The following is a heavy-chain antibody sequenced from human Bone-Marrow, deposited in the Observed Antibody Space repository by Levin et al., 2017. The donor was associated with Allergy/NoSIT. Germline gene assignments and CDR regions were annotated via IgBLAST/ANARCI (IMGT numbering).Heavy chain of an antibody. CDR3: ARDLVLGSGSLGD. J-gene: IGHJ1*01. CDR2: INSGGTTT. D-gene: IGHD3-10*01. CDR1: GFPFSPYW. Sequence: GGSLRLSCAASGFPFSPYWMHWVRQVPGKGLVWISRINSGGTTTNYADSVEGRFTISRDNARNTLYLQMNSLRAEDTAVYYCARDLVLGSGSLGDWGQGTLVTVSS. V-gene: IGHV3-74*01.